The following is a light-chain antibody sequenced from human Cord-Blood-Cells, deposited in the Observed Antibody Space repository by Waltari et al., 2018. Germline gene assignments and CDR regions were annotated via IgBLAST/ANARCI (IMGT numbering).Light chain of an antibody. CDR2: DDS. CDR1: NIGSKS. Sequence: SYVLTQPPSVSVAPGKTARITCGGNNIGSKSVHWYQQKPGQAPVLVVYDDSDRPSVIPGRFSGSNSGNTATLTISRVEAGDDADYYCQVWDSSSDHWVFGGGTKLTVL. V-gene: IGLV3-21*03. J-gene: IGLJ3*02. CDR3: QVWDSSSDHWV.